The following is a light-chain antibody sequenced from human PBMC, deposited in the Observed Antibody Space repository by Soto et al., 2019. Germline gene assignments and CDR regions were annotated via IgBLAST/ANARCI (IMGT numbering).Light chain of an antibody. CDR3: QSYDSRLRVYVV. Sequence: QSVLTQPPSVSGAPGQTITISCTGSSANIGAGYDVHWYQQFPGTAPKLLIHGNNDRPSGVSDRFSASKSGTSASLAITGLRAEDEAEYYCQSYDSRLRVYVVFGGGTKLTVL. CDR2: GNN. J-gene: IGLJ2*01. V-gene: IGLV1-40*01. CDR1: SANIGAGYD.